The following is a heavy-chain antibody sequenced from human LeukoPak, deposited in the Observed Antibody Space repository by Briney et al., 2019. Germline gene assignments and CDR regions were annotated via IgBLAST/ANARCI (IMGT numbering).Heavy chain of an antibody. CDR3: ARDMVTY. CDR2: INNDGSEK. D-gene: IGHD3-10*01. V-gene: IGHV3-7*01. Sequence: GGSLRLSCAASGFTFSNYWMSWVRQAPGKGLEWVAHINNDGSEKYYVDSVKGRFTISRDNAKNSLYLQMNSLRVEDTAVYYCARDMVTYWGQGTLVTVSS. J-gene: IGHJ4*02. CDR1: GFTFSNYW.